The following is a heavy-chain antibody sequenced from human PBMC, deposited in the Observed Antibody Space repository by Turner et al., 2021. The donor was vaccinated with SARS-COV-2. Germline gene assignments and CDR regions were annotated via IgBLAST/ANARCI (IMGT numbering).Heavy chain of an antibody. CDR1: GFTFSSYA. Sequence: QVRLVESGGGVVQPGRSLRLPCAASGFTFSSYAMHWVRQAPGKGLEWVVVISYDRNNKYYADSVKGRFTISRDNSKNTLYLQMNSLRAEDTAVYYCARDGYSSSSIGYNWFDPWGQGTLVTVSS. CDR3: ARDGYSSSSIGYNWFDP. J-gene: IGHJ5*02. D-gene: IGHD6-6*01. V-gene: IGHV3-30-3*01. CDR2: ISYDRNNK.